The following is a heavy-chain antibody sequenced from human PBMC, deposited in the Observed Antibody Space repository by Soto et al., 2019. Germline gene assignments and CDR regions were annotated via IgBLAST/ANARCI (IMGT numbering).Heavy chain of an antibody. J-gene: IGHJ4*01. Sequence: GASVKVSCKASGYTFTTYTIHWVRRAPGQRLEWMGWINTGNGNTKYSQNFQGRVTITRDTSATTAYMELSSLTSEDTAVYYCARERRYYANSGDFDYWGQGTRVTVSS. CDR1: GYTFTTYT. CDR3: ARERRYYANSGDFDY. D-gene: IGHD2-15*01. CDR2: INTGNGNT. V-gene: IGHV1-3*04.